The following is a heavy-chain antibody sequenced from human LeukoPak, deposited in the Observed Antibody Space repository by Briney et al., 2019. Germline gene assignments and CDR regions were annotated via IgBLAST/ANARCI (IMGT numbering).Heavy chain of an antibody. CDR1: GFTFDDYS. CDR2: INWDGGST. Sequence: GGSLRLSCAASGFTFDDYSMHWVRQAPGKGLEWVSLINWDGGSTYYADSVKGRFTISRDNSKNSLYLQMNSLRTEDTALYYCAKPHTAMVNWPPVDYWGQGTLVTVSS. D-gene: IGHD5-18*01. CDR3: AKPHTAMVNWPPVDY. J-gene: IGHJ4*02. V-gene: IGHV3-43*01.